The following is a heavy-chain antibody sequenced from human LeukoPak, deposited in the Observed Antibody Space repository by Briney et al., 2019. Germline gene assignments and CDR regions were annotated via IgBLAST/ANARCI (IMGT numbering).Heavy chain of an antibody. V-gene: IGHV3-21*01. D-gene: IGHD1-26*01. CDR3: ARDPYSGSYGNYYYYFMDV. CDR2: ITSGSSYI. Sequence: PGGSLRLSCAASGFTFSSYNMNWVRQAPGKGLEWVSSITSGSSYIHYADSVKGRFTISRDNAKNSLFLQMNSLRAEDTAVYYCARDPYSGSYGNYYYYFMDVWGKGTTVTISS. CDR1: GFTFSSYN. J-gene: IGHJ6*03.